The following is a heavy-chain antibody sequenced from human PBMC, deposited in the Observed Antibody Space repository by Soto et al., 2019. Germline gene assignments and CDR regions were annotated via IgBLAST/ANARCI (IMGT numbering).Heavy chain of an antibody. CDR3: ARQFCTSVYCYTKVGWIDS. Sequence: PRESLKISCEASGYIFVNYWIVWVRQRPGKGLEWMAAIYPENSETRYSPSYQGQVSISADKSINTAYVQWSSLQASDTAMYYCARQFCTSVYCYTKVGWIDSWGQGPLVTVSS. CDR2: IYPENSET. J-gene: IGHJ5*01. V-gene: IGHV5-51*01. CDR1: GYIFVNYW. D-gene: IGHD2-8*02.